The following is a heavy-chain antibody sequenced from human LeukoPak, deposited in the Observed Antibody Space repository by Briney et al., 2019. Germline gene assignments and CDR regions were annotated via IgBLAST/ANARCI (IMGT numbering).Heavy chain of an antibody. J-gene: IGHJ5*02. V-gene: IGHV4-59*01. CDR2: IYYSGST. CDR1: GGSISGYY. Sequence: SETLSLTCTVSGGSISGYYWSWIRQPPGKGLEWIGYIYYSGSTNYNPSLKSRVTISVDTSKNQFSLKLSSVTAADTAVYYCARGGLGIVGATTWFDPWGQGTLVTVSS. CDR3: ARGGLGIVGATTWFDP. D-gene: IGHD1-26*01.